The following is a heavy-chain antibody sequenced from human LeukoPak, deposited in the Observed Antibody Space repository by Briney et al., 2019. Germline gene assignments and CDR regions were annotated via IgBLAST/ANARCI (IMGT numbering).Heavy chain of an antibody. Sequence: PSETLSLTCAVSGGSISSGGYSWSWIRQPPGKGLEWIGYIYYSGSTYYNPSLKSRVTISVDTSKNQFSLKLSSVTAADTAVYYCARGRYDSSGYYLAYWGQGTLVTVSS. CDR3: ARGRYDSSGYYLAY. D-gene: IGHD3-22*01. V-gene: IGHV4-30-2*05. CDR1: GGSISSGGYS. CDR2: IYYSGST. J-gene: IGHJ4*02.